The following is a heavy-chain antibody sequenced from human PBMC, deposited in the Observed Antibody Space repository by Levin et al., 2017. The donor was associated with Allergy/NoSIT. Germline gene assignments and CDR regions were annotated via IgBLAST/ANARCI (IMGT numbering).Heavy chain of an antibody. J-gene: IGHJ4*02. D-gene: IGHD5-12*01. Sequence: GGSLRLSCAASGFTFSSYWMHWVRQAPGKGLVWVSRINSDGSSTSYADSVKGRFTISRDNAKNTLYLQMNSLRAEDTAVYYCLIGGSRGYDWGGTFDYWGQGTLVTVSS. CDR3: LIGGSRGYDWGGTFDY. CDR1: GFTFSSYW. V-gene: IGHV3-74*01. CDR2: INSDGSST.